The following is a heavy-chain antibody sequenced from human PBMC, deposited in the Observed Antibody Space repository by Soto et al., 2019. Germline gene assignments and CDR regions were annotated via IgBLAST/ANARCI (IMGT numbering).Heavy chain of an antibody. Sequence: EVQLVESGGGLVQPGGSLSLSCEASGFTFRNYDMHWVRQGTGKGLEWVSGISAAGDPDYADSVEGRFTISRENAQNSFFLQMNSLIVGDTAVYYCARTDRDFYGLEVWGQGTRVIVSS. CDR3: ARTDRDFYGLEV. CDR1: GFTFRNYD. CDR2: ISAAGDP. V-gene: IGHV3-13*05. J-gene: IGHJ6*02.